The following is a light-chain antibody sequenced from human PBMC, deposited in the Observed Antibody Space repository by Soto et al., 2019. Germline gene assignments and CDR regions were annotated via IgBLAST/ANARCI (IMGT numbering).Light chain of an antibody. CDR1: QSVSSNY. CDR2: GAS. J-gene: IGKJ1*01. V-gene: IGKV3-20*01. CDR3: QQYDTSPRT. Sequence: EIVLTQSPGTLSLSPGERATLSCRASQSVSSNYLAWYQQKRGQAPRLLIYGASSRATGIPTRFSGSGSGTDFTLTISRLEPEDFPFYYCQQYDTSPRTFGQGTKVQI.